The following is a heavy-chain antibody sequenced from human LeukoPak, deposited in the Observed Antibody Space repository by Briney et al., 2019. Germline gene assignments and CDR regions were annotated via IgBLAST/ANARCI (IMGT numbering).Heavy chain of an antibody. J-gene: IGHJ4*02. CDR3: ARGTLYSGWSYYFDY. Sequence: PSETLSLTCAVYGGSFSGYYWSWIRQPPGKGLEWIGEINHSGSTNYNPSLKSRVTISVDPSKNQFSLKLSSVTAADTAVYYCARGTLYSGWSYYFDYWGQGTLVTVSS. CDR1: GGSFSGYY. D-gene: IGHD6-19*01. CDR2: INHSGST. V-gene: IGHV4-34*01.